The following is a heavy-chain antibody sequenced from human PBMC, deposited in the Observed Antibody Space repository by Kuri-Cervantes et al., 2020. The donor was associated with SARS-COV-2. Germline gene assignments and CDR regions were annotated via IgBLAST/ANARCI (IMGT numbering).Heavy chain of an antibody. CDR3: ARPPDPVGSGYGMDV. CDR2: IIPIFGTA. CDR1: GGTFSSYA. J-gene: IGHJ6*02. V-gene: IGHV1-69*13. Sequence: ASVKVSCMASGGTFSSYAISWVRQAPGQGLEWMGGIIPIFGTANYAQKFQGRVTITADESTSTAYMELSSLRSEDTAVYYCARPPDPVGSGYGMDVWGQGTTVTVSS. D-gene: IGHD3-10*01.